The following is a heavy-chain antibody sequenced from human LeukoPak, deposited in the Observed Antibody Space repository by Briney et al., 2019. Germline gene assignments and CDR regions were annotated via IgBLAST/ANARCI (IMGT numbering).Heavy chain of an antibody. V-gene: IGHV3-23*01. Sequence: GGSLRLSCAASGFTFSSYAMSWVRQAPGKGLEWVSALSGSGDTTYYADSVKGRFTISRDNSKNTLYLQMNSLRAEDTAVYYCAKDQDSMVRGIIWMNNWFDPWGRGTLVTVSS. J-gene: IGHJ5*02. CDR2: LSGSGDTT. CDR1: GFTFSSYA. D-gene: IGHD3-10*01. CDR3: AKDQDSMVRGIIWMNNWFDP.